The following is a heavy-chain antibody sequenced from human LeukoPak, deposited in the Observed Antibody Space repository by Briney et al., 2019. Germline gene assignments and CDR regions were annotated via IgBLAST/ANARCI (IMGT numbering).Heavy chain of an antibody. CDR3: AIADTMIVVAQH. CDR1: GGSISSYY. Sequence: SETLSLTCTVSGGSISSYYWNCIRQPPGKGLVWIGYISYSGSTNYNPSLKSRVTISVDTSKNQFSLKLSSVTAADTAVYYCAIADTMIVVAQHWGQGTLVTVSS. CDR2: ISYSGST. J-gene: IGHJ4*02. D-gene: IGHD3-22*01. V-gene: IGHV4-59*01.